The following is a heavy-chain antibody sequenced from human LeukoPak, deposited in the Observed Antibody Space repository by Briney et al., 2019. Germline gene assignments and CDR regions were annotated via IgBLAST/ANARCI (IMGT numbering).Heavy chain of an antibody. V-gene: IGHV5-51*01. CDR1: GYTFTSYW. Sequence: GESLKISCKGSGYTFTSYWIGWVRQMPRKGLEWMGIIYPGDSDTRYSPSFQGQVTISANKSITTAYLQWSSLKASDTAMYYCARHSEKGNWFDPWGQGTLVTVSS. J-gene: IGHJ5*02. CDR3: ARHSEKGNWFDP. CDR2: IYPGDSDT.